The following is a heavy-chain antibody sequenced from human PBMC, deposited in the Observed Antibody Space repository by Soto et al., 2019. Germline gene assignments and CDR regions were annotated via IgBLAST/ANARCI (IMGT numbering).Heavy chain of an antibody. D-gene: IGHD3-22*01. CDR2: IYYSGIT. J-gene: IGHJ4*02. V-gene: IGHV4-59*01. Sequence: PSEALSLTCTVSGGSISTFYWSWIRQSPGKGLEWIAYIYYSGITNYNPSLKSRLTISVDTSKTQFSLKLSSVTDADTAVYYCARSISGYHYYFDNWGQGTLVTVSS. CDR1: GGSISTFY. CDR3: ARSISGYHYYFDN.